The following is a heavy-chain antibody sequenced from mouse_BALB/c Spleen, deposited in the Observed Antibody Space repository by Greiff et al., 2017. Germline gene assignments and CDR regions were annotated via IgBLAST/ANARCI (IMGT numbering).Heavy chain of an antibody. D-gene: IGHD2-3*01. J-gene: IGHJ4*01. Sequence: VQLQQSAAELARPGASVKMSCKASGYTFTSYTMHWVKQRPGQGLEWIGYINPSSGYTEYNQKFKDKTTLTADKSSSTAYMQLSSLTSEDSAVYYCARERWLLSYYAMDYWGQGTSVTVSS. CDR2: INPSSGYT. CDR3: ARERWLLSYYAMDY. CDR1: GYTFTSYT. V-gene: IGHV1-4*02.